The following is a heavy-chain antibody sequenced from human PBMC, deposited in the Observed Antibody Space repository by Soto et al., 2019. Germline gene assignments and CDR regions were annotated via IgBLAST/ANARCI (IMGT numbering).Heavy chain of an antibody. V-gene: IGHV3-48*03. CDR2: ISSSGSTI. CDR3: ARDPWGGNYYGTYYYGMDV. CDR1: GFTFSSYA. D-gene: IGHD3-10*01. Sequence: PGGSLRLSCAASGFTFSSYAMHWVRQAPGQGLEWVSYISSSGSTIYYADSVKGRFTISRDNAKNSLYLQMNSLRAEDTAVYYCARDPWGGNYYGTYYYGMDVWGQGTTVTVS. J-gene: IGHJ6*02.